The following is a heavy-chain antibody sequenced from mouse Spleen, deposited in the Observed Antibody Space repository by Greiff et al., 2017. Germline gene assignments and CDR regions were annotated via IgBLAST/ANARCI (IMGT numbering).Heavy chain of an antibody. CDR2: ISGGGSYT. D-gene: IGHD2-1*01. V-gene: IGHV5-9-2*01. CDR1: GFTFGSYG. J-gene: IGHJ3*01. CDR3: ARRGGNYFFAY. Sequence: EVQLVESGGGLVKPGGSLKLSCAASGFTFGSYGMSWVRQTPEKRLEWVATISGGGSYTYYPDSVKGRFTISRDNAKNNLYLQMSSLRSEDTALYYCARRGGNYFFAYWGQGTLVTVSA.